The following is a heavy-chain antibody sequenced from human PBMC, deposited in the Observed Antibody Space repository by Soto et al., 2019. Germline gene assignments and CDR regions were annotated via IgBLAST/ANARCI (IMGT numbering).Heavy chain of an antibody. CDR3: AKDWEYYDIFTGLPPYYGMDV. J-gene: IGHJ6*02. Sequence: GGSLRLSCAASGFTFSSYAMSWVRQAPGKGLEWVSAISGSGGSTYYADSVKGRFTISRDNSKNTLYLQMNSLRAEDTAVYYCAKDWEYYDIFTGLPPYYGMDVWGQGTTVTVSS. CDR2: ISGSGGST. CDR1: GFTFSSYA. V-gene: IGHV3-23*01. D-gene: IGHD3-9*01.